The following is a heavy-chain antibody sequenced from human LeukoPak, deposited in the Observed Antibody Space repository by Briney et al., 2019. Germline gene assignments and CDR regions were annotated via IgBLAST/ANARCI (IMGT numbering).Heavy chain of an antibody. D-gene: IGHD1-1*01. CDR2: IYTSGST. V-gene: IGHV4-4*07. Sequence: SSETQSLTCTVSGGSISSYYWSWIRQPAGKGLEWIGRIYTSGSTNYNPSLKSRVTMSVDTSKNQFSLKLSSVTAADTAVYYCAREGRGTSASYYFDYWGQGTLVTVSS. CDR1: GGSISSYY. J-gene: IGHJ4*02. CDR3: AREGRGTSASYYFDY.